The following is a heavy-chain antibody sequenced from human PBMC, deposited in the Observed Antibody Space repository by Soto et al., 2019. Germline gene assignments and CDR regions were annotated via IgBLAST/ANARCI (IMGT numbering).Heavy chain of an antibody. CDR2: IHYSGST. D-gene: IGHD6-13*01. V-gene: IGHV4-59*01. CDR3: AREPYDSWVYFDC. Sequence: PSETLSLTCTVSGGSISGYYWGWIRQPPGKGLEWIGYIHYSGSTNNNPSLKSRVTISVDTSTNQFSLNLRSVTAADTAMYYCAREPYDSWVYFDCWGQGALVTVSS. J-gene: IGHJ4*02. CDR1: GGSISGYY.